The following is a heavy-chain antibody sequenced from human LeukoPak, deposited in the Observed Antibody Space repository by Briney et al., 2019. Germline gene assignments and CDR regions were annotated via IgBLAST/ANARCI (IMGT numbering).Heavy chain of an antibody. CDR3: ARASGLRYFDWLPYY. V-gene: IGHV3-30-3*01. CDR1: GFTFSSYA. Sequence: GGSLRLSCAASGFTFSSYAMHWVRQAPGKGLEWVAVISYDGSNKYYADSVKGRFTISRDNSKNTLYPQMNSLRAEDTAVYYCARASGLRYFDWLPYYWGQGTLVTVSS. D-gene: IGHD3-9*01. J-gene: IGHJ4*02. CDR2: ISYDGSNK.